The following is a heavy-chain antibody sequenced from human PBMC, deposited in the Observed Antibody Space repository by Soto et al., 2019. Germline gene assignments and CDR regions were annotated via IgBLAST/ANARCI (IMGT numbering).Heavy chain of an antibody. Sequence: GGSLRLSCAASGFTFSSYAMSWVRQAPGKGLEWVSAISGSGGSTYYADSVKGRFTISRDNSKNTLYLQMNSLRAEDTAVYYCAKDSRGYGDYDFGAFDIWGQGTMVTVSS. CDR1: GFTFSSYA. CDR2: ISGSGGST. CDR3: AKDSRGYGDYDFGAFDI. D-gene: IGHD4-17*01. V-gene: IGHV3-23*01. J-gene: IGHJ3*02.